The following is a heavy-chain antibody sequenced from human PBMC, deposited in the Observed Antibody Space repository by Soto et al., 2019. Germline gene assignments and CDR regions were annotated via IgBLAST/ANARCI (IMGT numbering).Heavy chain of an antibody. V-gene: IGHV6-1*01. Sequence: KQSQTLSLTCAISGDSVSSNSAAWNWIRQSPSRGLEWLGRTYYRSKWYNDYAVSVKSRITINPDTSKNQFSLQLNSVTPEDTAVYYCAREPIAAAGTYYYYYYMDVWGKGTTVTVSS. CDR1: GDSVSSNSAA. D-gene: IGHD6-13*01. J-gene: IGHJ6*03. CDR2: TYYRSKWYN. CDR3: AREPIAAAGTYYYYYYMDV.